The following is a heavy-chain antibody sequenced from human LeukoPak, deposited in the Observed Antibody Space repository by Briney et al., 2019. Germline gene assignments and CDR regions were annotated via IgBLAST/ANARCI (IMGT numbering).Heavy chain of an antibody. CDR2: IHTTGST. CDR3: ARGGGNRHFDS. Sequence: SETLSLTCSVSVGFTTYDYWNWIRQPAGKAPEWIGRIHTTGSTNYNPSLKSRLTMTLDKSKKQFSLKVTSMTAADTALYYCARGGGNRHFDSWGQGILVTVSS. V-gene: IGHV4-4*07. CDR1: VGFTTYDY. D-gene: IGHD2-15*01. J-gene: IGHJ4*02.